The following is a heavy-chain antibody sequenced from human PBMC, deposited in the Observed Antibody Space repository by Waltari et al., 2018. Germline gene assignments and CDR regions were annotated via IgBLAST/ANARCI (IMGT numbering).Heavy chain of an antibody. CDR1: GYTFTGYY. J-gene: IGHJ4*02. CDR2: IIPIFGTA. D-gene: IGHD6-19*01. CDR3: ARDLLYSSGWYMVGPFDY. Sequence: QVQLVQSGAEVKKPGASVKVSCKASGYTFTGYYMHWVRQAPGQGLEWMGGIIPIFGTANYAQKFQGRVTITADESTSTAYMELSSLRSEDTAVYYCARDLLYSSGWYMVGPFDYWGQGTLVTVSS. V-gene: IGHV1-69*01.